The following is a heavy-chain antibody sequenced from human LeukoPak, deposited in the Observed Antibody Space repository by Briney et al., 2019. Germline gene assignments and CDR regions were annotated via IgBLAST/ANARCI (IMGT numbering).Heavy chain of an antibody. Sequence: SVKVCCKASGGTFSSYAISWVRQAPGQGLEWMGGIIPIFGTANYAQKFQGRVTITADKSTSTAYMELSSLRSEDTAVYYCARDNGWQYCSGGSCYLLDYWGQGTLVTVSS. CDR3: ARDNGWQYCSGGSCYLLDY. D-gene: IGHD2-15*01. J-gene: IGHJ4*02. CDR1: GGTFSSYA. V-gene: IGHV1-69*06. CDR2: IIPIFGTA.